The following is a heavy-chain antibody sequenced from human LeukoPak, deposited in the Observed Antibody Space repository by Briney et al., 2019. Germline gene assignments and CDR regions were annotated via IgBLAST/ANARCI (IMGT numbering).Heavy chain of an antibody. V-gene: IGHV3-30*04. CDR3: ARGSLYGGSRF. Sequence: GGSLRLSCAASGFTFSSYAMHWVRQAPGKGLEWVAVISYDGSNKYYADSVKGRFTISRDNFKNTLYLQMNSLRAEDTAVYYCARGSLYGGSRFWGQGTLVTVSS. J-gene: IGHJ4*02. CDR2: ISYDGSNK. D-gene: IGHD4-23*01. CDR1: GFTFSSYA.